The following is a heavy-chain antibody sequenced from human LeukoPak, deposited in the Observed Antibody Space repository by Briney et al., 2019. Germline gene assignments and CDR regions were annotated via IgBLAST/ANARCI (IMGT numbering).Heavy chain of an antibody. V-gene: IGHV4-39*01. D-gene: IGHD2-8*02. CDR2: IYSSTKT. CDR3: ARLHPGGGDDY. Sequence: SETLSLTCTVAGGSLSSSTYRWGWIRQPPGKGLEWLGQIYSSTKTDYNPSLKSRVTISADTSKSQFPLRLNSVSAADTAIYYCARLHPGGGDDYWGRGILVTVSS. CDR1: GGSLSSSTYR. J-gene: IGHJ4*02.